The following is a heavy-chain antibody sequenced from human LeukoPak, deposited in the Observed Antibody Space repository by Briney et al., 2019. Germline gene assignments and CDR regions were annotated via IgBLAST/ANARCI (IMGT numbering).Heavy chain of an antibody. Sequence: GGSLRLSCAASGFTFSSYAMNWVRQAPGKGLEWVTFIRHDGTNQHYGDSVKGRFTISRDNLKNTVFLQMNRVRAEDTAVYFCARSRNVRTFDYWGQGTLVAVSS. CDR3: ARSRNVRTFDY. J-gene: IGHJ4*02. CDR2: IRHDGTNQ. CDR1: GFTFSSYA. V-gene: IGHV3-30*02.